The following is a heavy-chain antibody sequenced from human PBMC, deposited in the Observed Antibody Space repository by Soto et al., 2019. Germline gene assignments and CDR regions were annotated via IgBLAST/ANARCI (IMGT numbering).Heavy chain of an antibody. D-gene: IGHD3-22*01. CDR2: IIPIFGTA. Sequence: SGKVSCKASGGTFSSYAISWVRQAPGQGLEWMGGIIPIFGTANYAQKFQGRVTITADESTSTAYMELSSLRSEDTAVYYCALPYYHDSSGYSSHYNWFDPWGQGTLVTVSS. J-gene: IGHJ5*02. V-gene: IGHV1-69*13. CDR3: ALPYYHDSSGYSSHYNWFDP. CDR1: GGTFSSYA.